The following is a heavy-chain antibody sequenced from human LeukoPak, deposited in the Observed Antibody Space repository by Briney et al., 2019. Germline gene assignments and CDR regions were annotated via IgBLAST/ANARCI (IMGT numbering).Heavy chain of an antibody. D-gene: IGHD5-24*01. J-gene: IGHJ4*02. V-gene: IGHV3-23*01. Sequence: GGSLRLSCAASGFTFSNAWMNWVRQAPGKGLEWVSGISGSGDSTYYADPVKGRFTLSRDNSKNTVYLQMSSLRAEDTAIYYCAKHQAMATVDPFDYWGQGTLVTVSS. CDR2: ISGSGDST. CDR3: AKHQAMATVDPFDY. CDR1: GFTFSNAW.